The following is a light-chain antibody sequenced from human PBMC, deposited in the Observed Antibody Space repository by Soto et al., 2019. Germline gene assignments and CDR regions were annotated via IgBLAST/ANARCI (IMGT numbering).Light chain of an antibody. V-gene: IGKV3-15*01. CDR2: GAS. Sequence: EIILTQSPASLYVSPGERATLSCRASQSVNNNLAWYQQKPGQAPRLLIYGASTRATGIPGRFRGSGSGTEFTLTITILQSEDFAVYFCQQYNNVPPDTFGQGTKLEIK. J-gene: IGKJ2*01. CDR1: QSVNNN. CDR3: QQYNNVPPDT.